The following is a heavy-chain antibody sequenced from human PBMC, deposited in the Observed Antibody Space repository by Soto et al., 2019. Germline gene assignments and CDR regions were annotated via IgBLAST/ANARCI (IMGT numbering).Heavy chain of an antibody. J-gene: IGHJ6*02. Sequence: KPSETLSLTCTVSGGSISSSSYYWGWIRQPPGKGLEWIGSIYYSGSTYYNPSLKSRVTISVDTSKNQFSLKLSSVTAADTAVYYCASFAYYDILTGQYYYYGMDVWGQGTTVTVSS. D-gene: IGHD3-9*01. CDR1: GGSISSSSYY. CDR3: ASFAYYDILTGQYYYYGMDV. V-gene: IGHV4-39*01. CDR2: IYYSGST.